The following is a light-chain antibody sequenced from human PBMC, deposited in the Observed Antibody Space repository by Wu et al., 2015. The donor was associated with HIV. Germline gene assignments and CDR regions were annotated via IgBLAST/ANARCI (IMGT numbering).Light chain of an antibody. V-gene: IGKV3-15*01. CDR3: QQYDDWPPYT. Sequence: EIVTTQSPATLSVSPGEGATLSCRASQSVATNLAWYQQKPGQAPRLLIYDASNRATGVPARFSGSGSGTESTLTISSLQSEDFAVYYCQQYDDWPPYTFGQGTKLEIK. J-gene: IGKJ2*01. CDR1: QSVATN. CDR2: DAS.